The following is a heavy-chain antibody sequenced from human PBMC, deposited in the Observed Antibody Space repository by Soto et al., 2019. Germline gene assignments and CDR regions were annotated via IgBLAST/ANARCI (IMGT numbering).Heavy chain of an antibody. CDR2: LCGGGGTT. CDR3: ASGYRSAYFTLDS. Sequence: EVQLLESGGGLVQPGGSLRLSCAASGFTFSSYAMSWVLQAPGKGLECVSALCGGGGTTYYADSVKGRFTITRDNSKNTLPLQRHSLRAEYTAQYYSASGYRSAYFTLDSWGHGTRSPSPQ. J-gene: IGHJ5*01. D-gene: IGHD5-12*01. V-gene: IGHV3-23*01. CDR1: GFTFSSYA.